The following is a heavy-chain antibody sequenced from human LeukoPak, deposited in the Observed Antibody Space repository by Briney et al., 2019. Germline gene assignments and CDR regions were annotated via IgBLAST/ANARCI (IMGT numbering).Heavy chain of an antibody. CDR1: GGSISSYY. J-gene: IGHJ4*02. CDR2: IYYSGST. V-gene: IGHV4-59*08. CDR3: ARHARIPGYSSSWPFDY. D-gene: IGHD6-13*01. Sequence: SETLSLTCTVSGGSISSYYWSWIRQPPGKGLEWIGYIYYSGSTNYNPSLKSRVTISVDTSKNQFSLKLSSVTAADTAVYYCARHARIPGYSSSWPFDYWGQGTQVTVSS.